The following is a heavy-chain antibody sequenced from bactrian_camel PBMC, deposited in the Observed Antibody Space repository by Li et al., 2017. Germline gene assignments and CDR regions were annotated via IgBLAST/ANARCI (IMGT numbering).Heavy chain of an antibody. D-gene: IGHD5*01. CDR2: IFQGSGTST. Sequence: HVQLVESGGDSVQAGGSLKLSCKISGSTFGPYCAAWFRQGSGSEREGVAGIFQGSGTSTSYADSVKGRFTISRDNGKNTLYLQLNSLKIEDTAMYYCAKDWGTSFDYWGQGTQVTVS. CDR1: GSTFGPYC. V-gene: IGHV3S1*01. CDR3: AKDWGTSFDY. J-gene: IGHJ4*01.